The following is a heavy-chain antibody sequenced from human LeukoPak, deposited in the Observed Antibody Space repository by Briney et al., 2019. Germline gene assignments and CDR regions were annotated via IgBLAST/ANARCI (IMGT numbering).Heavy chain of an antibody. CDR1: GFTFSSYA. V-gene: IGHV3-23*01. J-gene: IGHJ4*02. D-gene: IGHD2-21*01. CDR2: ISGSGGST. Sequence: GSLRLSCAASGFTFSSYAMSGVRQAPGKGLEWVSAISGSGGSTYYADSVKGRFTISSDNSKNTLYLQMNSLRAEDTAVYYCAKFLPTHIVVANYYFDYWGQGTLVTVSS. CDR3: AKFLPTHIVVANYYFDY.